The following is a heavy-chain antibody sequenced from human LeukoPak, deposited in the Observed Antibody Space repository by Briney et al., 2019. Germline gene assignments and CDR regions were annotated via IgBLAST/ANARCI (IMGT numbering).Heavy chain of an antibody. CDR3: ARFEGATIDY. V-gene: IGHV3-7*01. Sequence: ETLSLTCTVSGGSISSRSYYWGWIRQPPGKGLEWVANMKEDGSEKYYVDSVKGRFTISRDNAKNSLYLQMNSLRGEDTAVYYCARFEGATIDYWGQGTLVNVSS. CDR2: MKEDGSEK. D-gene: IGHD1-26*01. J-gene: IGHJ4*02. CDR1: GGSISSRSYY.